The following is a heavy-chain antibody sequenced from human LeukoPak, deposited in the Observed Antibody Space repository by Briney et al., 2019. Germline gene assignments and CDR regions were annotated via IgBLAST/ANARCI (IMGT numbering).Heavy chain of an antibody. J-gene: IGHJ4*02. CDR3: ARDRGDHRGGGFDY. CDR1: GFTVSSNY. D-gene: IGHD2-21*02. CDR2: IYSGGST. V-gene: IGHV3-53*01. Sequence: GGSLRLSCAASGFTVSSNYMSWVRQAPGKGLEWVSVIYSGGSTYYADSVKGRFTISRDNSKNTLYLQMNSLRAEDTAVYYCARDRGDHRGGGFDYWGQGTRVTVSS.